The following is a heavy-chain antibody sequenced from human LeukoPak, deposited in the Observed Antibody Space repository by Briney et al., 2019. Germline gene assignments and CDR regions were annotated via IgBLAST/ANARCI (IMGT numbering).Heavy chain of an antibody. CDR1: GFTFSSYW. CDR3: ARIRQRGTKYYFDY. CDR2: VKQDGSEK. Sequence: GGSLRLSCAASGFTFSSYWMNWVRQAPGKGLEWVANVKQDGSEKYYVDSVKGRFTISRDNAKNSLYLQMSSPRAEDTAVYYCARIRQRGTKYYFDYWGQGTLVTVSS. V-gene: IGHV3-7*01. J-gene: IGHJ4*02. D-gene: IGHD1-7*01.